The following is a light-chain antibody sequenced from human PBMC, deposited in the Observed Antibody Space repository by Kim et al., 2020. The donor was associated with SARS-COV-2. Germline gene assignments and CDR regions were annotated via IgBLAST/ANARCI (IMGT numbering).Light chain of an antibody. J-gene: IGKJ3*01. Sequence: DIQLTQSPSFLSASVGDRVTITCRASQDINSFLAWYQQRPGKAPKVLIYAASTLQSGVPSRFSGSGSGTEFTLTISSLQPDDFATYYCQQVHAYPPASGPGTKVDIK. CDR3: QQVHAYPPA. CDR1: QDINSF. V-gene: IGKV1-9*01. CDR2: AAS.